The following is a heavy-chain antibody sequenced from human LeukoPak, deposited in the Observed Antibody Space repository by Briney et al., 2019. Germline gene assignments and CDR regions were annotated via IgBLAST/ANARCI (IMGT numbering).Heavy chain of an antibody. V-gene: IGHV3-7*01. CDR3: ARDLAYSRLDY. Sequence: HTGGSLRLSCAVSGLTFSSSWMDWVRQAPGKGLEWVASINPDGNKKYSADSVKGRFTISRDNAENSLYLQMNSLRVKDTAFYYCARDLAYSRLDYWGQGMLVTVSS. D-gene: IGHD5-18*01. CDR1: GLTFSSSW. CDR2: INPDGNKK. J-gene: IGHJ4*02.